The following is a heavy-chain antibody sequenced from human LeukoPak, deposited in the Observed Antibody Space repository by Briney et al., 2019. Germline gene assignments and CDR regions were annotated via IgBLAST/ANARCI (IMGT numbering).Heavy chain of an antibody. CDR2: ISAYNGNT. CDR3: ARARGDYTGYWFDP. CDR1: GYTFTSYG. J-gene: IGHJ5*02. D-gene: IGHD4-17*01. Sequence: ASVKVSCKASGYTFTSYGISWVRQAPGQGLEWMGWISAYNGNTNYAQKLQGRVTTTTDTSTSTAYMELRSLRSDDTAVYYCARARGDYTGYWFDPWGQGTLVTVSS. V-gene: IGHV1-18*01.